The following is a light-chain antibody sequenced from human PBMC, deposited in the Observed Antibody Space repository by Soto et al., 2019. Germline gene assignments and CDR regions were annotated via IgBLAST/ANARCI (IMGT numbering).Light chain of an antibody. V-gene: IGLV2-8*01. CDR1: SSDVGGYTY. CDR3: SPYGGSNNGV. Sequence: QSALTQPPSASGSPGQSVTISCAGTSSDVGGYTYVSWYQQHPGKAPKLMIYEVTKRPSGVPDRFSGSKSGNTASLTVSGLQAGVGASYYCSPYGGSNNGVFGVGTKLPV. J-gene: IGLJ2*01. CDR2: EVT.